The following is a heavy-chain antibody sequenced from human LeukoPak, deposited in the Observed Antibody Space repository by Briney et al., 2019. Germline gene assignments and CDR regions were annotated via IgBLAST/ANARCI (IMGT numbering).Heavy chain of an antibody. CDR2: IYHSGST. D-gene: IGHD3-10*01. Sequence: SETLSLTCAVSGGSISSSNWWSWVRQPPGKGLEWIGEIYHSGSTNYNPSLKSRATISVDTSKNQFSLKLSSVTAADTAVYYCARHKVRSGSSDYWGQGTLVTVSS. CDR1: GGSISSSNW. J-gene: IGHJ4*02. V-gene: IGHV4-4*02. CDR3: ARHKVRSGSSDY.